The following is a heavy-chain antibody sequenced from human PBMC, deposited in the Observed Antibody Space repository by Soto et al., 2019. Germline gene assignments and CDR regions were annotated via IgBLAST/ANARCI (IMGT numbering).Heavy chain of an antibody. J-gene: IGHJ6*02. D-gene: IGHD1-1*01. CDR3: AITDWNDVLYYYGMDV. V-gene: IGHV1-69*13. CDR1: GGTFSSYA. CDR2: IIPIFGTA. Sequence: SVKVSCKASGGTFSSYAISWVRQAPGQGLEWMGGIIPIFGTANYAQKFQGRVTITADESTSTAYMELSSLRSEDTAVYYCAITDWNDVLYYYGMDVWGQGTTVTVS.